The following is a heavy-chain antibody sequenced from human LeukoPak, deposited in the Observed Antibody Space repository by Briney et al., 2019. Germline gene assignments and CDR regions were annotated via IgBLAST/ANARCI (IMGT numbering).Heavy chain of an antibody. Sequence: GGSLRLSCAASGFTVSSNYMSWVRQAPGKGLEWVSVIYSGGSTYYADSVKGRFTISRDNSKNTLYLQMNSLRAEDTAVYYCARESSSGWYAKLDYWGQGTLVTVSS. CDR1: GFTVSSNY. J-gene: IGHJ4*02. CDR3: ARESSSGWYAKLDY. CDR2: IYSGGST. D-gene: IGHD6-19*01. V-gene: IGHV3-66*01.